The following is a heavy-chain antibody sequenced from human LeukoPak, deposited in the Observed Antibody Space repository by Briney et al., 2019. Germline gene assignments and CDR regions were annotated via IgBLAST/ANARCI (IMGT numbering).Heavy chain of an antibody. J-gene: IGHJ4*02. V-gene: IGHV3-23*01. D-gene: IGHD5-12*01. CDR3: ARDREWLRPQDY. CDR2: INGPGRST. CDR1: GFTFDDHG. Sequence: GGSLRLSCAASGFTFDDHGMNWVRQAPGKGLECVSTINGPGRSTYYADSVRGRFTISRDNSKNTLYLQMNSLRAEDTAIYYCARDREWLRPQDYWGQGTLVTVSS.